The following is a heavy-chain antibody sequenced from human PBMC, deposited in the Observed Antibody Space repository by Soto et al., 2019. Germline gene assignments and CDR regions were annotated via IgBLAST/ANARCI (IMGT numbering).Heavy chain of an antibody. D-gene: IGHD4-17*01. V-gene: IGHV4-59*01. CDR1: GDSITSYY. Sequence: PSETLSLTCTVSGDSITSYYWNWIRQSPGKGLEWIGYFYYSGSTDYNPSLRSRVTISADTSKNQFSLKLSSVTAADTAVYYCARAYGDRLWGQGTLVTVSS. CDR2: FYYSGST. J-gene: IGHJ4*02. CDR3: ARAYGDRL.